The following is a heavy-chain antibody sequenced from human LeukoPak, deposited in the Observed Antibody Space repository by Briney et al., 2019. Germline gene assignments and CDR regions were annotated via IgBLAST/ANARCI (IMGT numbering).Heavy chain of an antibody. J-gene: IGHJ4*02. D-gene: IGHD1-1*01. CDR3: ANFPHLEPAYLDS. CDR1: GFTFSSDW. Sequence: GGSLRLSCVGSGFTFSSDWMSWVRQAPGKGLEGVANIKQDESEKYYVDSVKGRFIVSRDNAKNSLYLQMNSLRVEDTAVYYCANFPHLEPAYLDSWGQGILVSVSS. V-gene: IGHV3-7*01. CDR2: IKQDESEK.